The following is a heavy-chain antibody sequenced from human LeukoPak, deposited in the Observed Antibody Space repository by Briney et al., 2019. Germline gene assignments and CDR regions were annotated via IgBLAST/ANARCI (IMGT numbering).Heavy chain of an antibody. CDR3: TRGGYCGADNCYSGGDYFDP. J-gene: IGHJ5*02. CDR1: GFNVSIYW. CDR2: INSDGSRR. V-gene: IGHV3-74*03. D-gene: IGHD2-15*01. Sequence: GESLRLSCAASGFNVSIYWMHWVRQAPGKGLVWVSRINSDGSRRMYADSVKGRFTISRDNAKNTLYLQMNSLRAEDTATYFCTRGGYCGADNCYSGGDYFDPWGQGTLVTVSS.